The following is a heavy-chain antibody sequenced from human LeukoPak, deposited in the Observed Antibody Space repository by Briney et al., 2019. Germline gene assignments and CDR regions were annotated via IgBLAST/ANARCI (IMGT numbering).Heavy chain of an antibody. D-gene: IGHD6-19*01. Sequence: GGSLRLSCEASGFTFSSFGMHWVRQAPGKGLEWVAFIRRDGDVIYYADSVKGRFTISRDNSKNTLYLQMGSLRAEDMAVYYCARVAVPGTYDYWGQGTLVTVSS. J-gene: IGHJ4*02. V-gene: IGHV3-30*02. CDR1: GFTFSSFG. CDR2: IRRDGDVI. CDR3: ARVAVPGTYDY.